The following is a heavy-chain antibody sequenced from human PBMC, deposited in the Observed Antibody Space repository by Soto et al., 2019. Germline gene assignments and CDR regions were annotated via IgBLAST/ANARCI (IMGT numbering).Heavy chain of an antibody. V-gene: IGHV4-4*02. CDR2: VHISGHS. J-gene: IGHJ5*01. CDR1: GGSVRAPDW. Sequence: SETLSLTCTLSGGSVRAPDWWNWVRQSPDKGLEWIAEVHISGHSNYNPSLRSRVSVSIDSSKNQFYLNLNSVAAADTAIYYCARVRQGCSANNCYFDPWGQGTQVTVSS. CDR3: ARVRQGCSANNCYFDP. D-gene: IGHD1-1*01.